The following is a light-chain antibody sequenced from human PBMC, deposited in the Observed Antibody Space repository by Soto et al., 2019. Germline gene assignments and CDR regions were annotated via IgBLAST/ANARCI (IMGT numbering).Light chain of an antibody. V-gene: IGKV3-20*01. J-gene: IGKJ4*01. Sequence: ENVFTPSPGPPSFSPGERATLSCRASQSLTNNYLAWFQQKPGQAPRLLIYGASSRATGIPDRFSGSGSGTDFTLTISRLEPEDFAVYYCQQYGSSPLTFGGGTKVDIK. CDR2: GAS. CDR3: QQYGSSPLT. CDR1: QSLTNNY.